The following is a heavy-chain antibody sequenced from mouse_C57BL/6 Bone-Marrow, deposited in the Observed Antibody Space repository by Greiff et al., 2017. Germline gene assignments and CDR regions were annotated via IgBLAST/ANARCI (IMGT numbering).Heavy chain of an antibody. Sequence: VKLVESGPGLVAPSQSLSITCTVSGFSLTSYAISWVRQPPGKGLEWLGVIWTGGGINYNSALKSRLSISKDNSKSQVFLKMNSLQTDDTARYYCARTDYGSSYGFAYWGQGTLVTVSA. V-gene: IGHV2-9-1*01. CDR3: ARTDYGSSYGFAY. CDR2: IWTGGGI. CDR1: GFSLTSYA. D-gene: IGHD1-1*01. J-gene: IGHJ3*01.